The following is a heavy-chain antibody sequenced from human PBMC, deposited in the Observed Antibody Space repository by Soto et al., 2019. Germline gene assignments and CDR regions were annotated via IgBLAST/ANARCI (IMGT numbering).Heavy chain of an antibody. J-gene: IGHJ6*02. Sequence: GESLKISCMGSGYSFTSYWISWVRQMPGKGLEWMGRIDPSDSYTNYSPSFQGHVTISADKSISTAYLQWSSLKASDTAMYYCARQLELQYYYYGMDVWGQGTTVTVSS. CDR3: ARQLELQYYYYGMDV. CDR1: GYSFTSYW. CDR2: IDPSDSYT. V-gene: IGHV5-10-1*01. D-gene: IGHD1-7*01.